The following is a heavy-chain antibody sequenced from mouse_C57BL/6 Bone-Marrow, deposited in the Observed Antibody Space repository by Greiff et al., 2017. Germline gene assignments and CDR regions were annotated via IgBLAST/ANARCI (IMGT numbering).Heavy chain of an antibody. V-gene: IGHV1-26*01. D-gene: IGHD1-1*01. CDR1: GYTFTDYY. Sequence: EVQLQQSGPELVKPGASVKISCKASGYTFTDYYMNWVKQSHGKSLEWIGDINPNNGGTSYNQKFKGKATLTADKSSSTAYMELRSLASEDSAGYYCGRLLFFAYWGQGTLVTVSA. CDR2: INPNNGGT. J-gene: IGHJ3*01. CDR3: GRLLFFAY.